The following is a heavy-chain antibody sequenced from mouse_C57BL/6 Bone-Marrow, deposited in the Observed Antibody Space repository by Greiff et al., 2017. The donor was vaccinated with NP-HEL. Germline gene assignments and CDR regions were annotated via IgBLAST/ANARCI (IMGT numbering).Heavy chain of an antibody. J-gene: IGHJ1*03. CDR3: ADYYGSSRHWYFDV. D-gene: IGHD1-1*01. CDR1: GYTFTSYG. V-gene: IGHV1-81*01. Sequence: VQLQQSGAELARPGASVKLSCKASGYTFTSYGISWVKQRTGQGLEWIGEIYPRSGNTYYNEKFKGKATLTADKSSSTAYMELRSLTSEDSAVYFCADYYGSSRHWYFDVWGTGTTVTVSS. CDR2: IYPRSGNT.